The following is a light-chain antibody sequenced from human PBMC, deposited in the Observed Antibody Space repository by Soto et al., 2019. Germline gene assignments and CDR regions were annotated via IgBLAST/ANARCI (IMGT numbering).Light chain of an antibody. CDR1: QSVSSSY. Sequence: EIVLTQSPGTLSLSPGERATLSCRASQSVSSSYLGWYQQKPGQAPRLFIYGASSRATGIPDRFSGSGSGTDFTLTISRLEPEDFAVYYCQQYCSSPKTFGQGTKVEI. CDR2: GAS. V-gene: IGKV3-20*01. J-gene: IGKJ1*01. CDR3: QQYCSSPKT.